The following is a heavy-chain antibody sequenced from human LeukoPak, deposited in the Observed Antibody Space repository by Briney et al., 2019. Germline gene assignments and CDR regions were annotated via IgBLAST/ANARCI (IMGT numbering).Heavy chain of an antibody. V-gene: IGHV3-7*01. D-gene: IGHD2-2*01. CDR1: GFTFSNYD. CDR3: AREKASRTFDY. CDR2: IKEDGSEI. Sequence: GGSLRLSCAASGFTFSNYDMNWVRQAPGKGLEWVANIKEDGSEIYYVDVVKGRFTISRDNANNSLYLQMNSLRAEDTAVYYCAREKASRTFDYWGQGTLVTVSS. J-gene: IGHJ4*02.